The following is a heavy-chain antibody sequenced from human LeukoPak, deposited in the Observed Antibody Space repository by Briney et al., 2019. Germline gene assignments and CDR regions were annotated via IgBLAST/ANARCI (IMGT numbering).Heavy chain of an antibody. J-gene: IGHJ3*02. D-gene: IGHD2-2*01. CDR2: IYYSGST. CDR3: ARAASATANDAFDI. CDR1: GGSISSGGYY. V-gene: IGHV4-31*03. Sequence: PSETLSLTCTVSGGSISSGGYYWSWIRQHPGKGLEWIGYIYYSGSTYYNPSLKSRVTISVDTSKNQFSLKLSSVTAADTAVYYCARAASATANDAFDIWGQGTMVTVSS.